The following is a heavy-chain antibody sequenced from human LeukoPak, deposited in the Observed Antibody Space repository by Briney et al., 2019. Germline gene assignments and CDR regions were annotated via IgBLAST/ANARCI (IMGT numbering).Heavy chain of an antibody. V-gene: IGHV3-21*01. D-gene: IGHD3-10*01. CDR2: ISSGSTYL. J-gene: IGHJ4*02. CDR3: ARHLGKTMVRGVMMTEPNDY. CDR1: GFTFNTYS. Sequence: PGGSLRLSCAASGFTFNTYSMNWVRQAPGKGLEWVSSISSGSTYLYYADSLKGRFTISRDNAQKSLYLQMNSLRAEDTAVYYCARHLGKTMVRGVMMTEPNDYWGQGTLVTVSS.